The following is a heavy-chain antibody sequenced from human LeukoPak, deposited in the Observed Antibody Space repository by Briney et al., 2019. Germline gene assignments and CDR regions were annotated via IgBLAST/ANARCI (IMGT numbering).Heavy chain of an antibody. CDR3: ARVGYCSGGSCYSGHWFDP. CDR2: INHSGST. V-gene: IGHV4-34*01. Sequence: TSETLSLTCAVYGGSFIGYYWSWIRQPPGKGLEWIGEINHSGSTNYNPSLKSRVTISVDTSKNQFSLKLSSVAAADTAVYYCARVGYCSGGSCYSGHWFDPWGQGTLVTVSS. CDR1: GGSFIGYY. J-gene: IGHJ5*02. D-gene: IGHD2-15*01.